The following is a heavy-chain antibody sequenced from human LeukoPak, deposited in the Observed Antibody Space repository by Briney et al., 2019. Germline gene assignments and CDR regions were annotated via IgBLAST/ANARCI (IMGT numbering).Heavy chain of an antibody. Sequence: PGTSLRLSCAASGFTFRNYGMNWVRQAPGKGLEWVALIWCDGSRDYYVDFVKGRFTVSRDNSKNTLYLQMKNLRAEDTAVYYCATVRGSDWYMDYWGQGTLVTVSS. CDR3: ATVRGSDWYMDY. CDR1: GFTFRNYG. J-gene: IGHJ4*02. D-gene: IGHD6-19*01. V-gene: IGHV3-33*01. CDR2: IWCDGSRD.